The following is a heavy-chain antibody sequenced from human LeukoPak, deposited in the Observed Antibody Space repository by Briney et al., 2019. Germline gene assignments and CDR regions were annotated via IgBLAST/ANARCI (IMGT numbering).Heavy chain of an antibody. D-gene: IGHD3/OR15-3a*01. CDR1: GGSISSYY. V-gene: IGHV4-59*01. J-gene: IGHJ6*02. Sequence: PSETLSLTCTVSGGSISSYYWSWIRQPPGKGLEWIGYIYYSGSTNYNPSLKSRVTISVDTSKNQFSLKLSSVTAADTAVYYCARGTSHAYGMDVWGQGTTVTVSS. CDR3: ARGTSHAYGMDV. CDR2: IYYSGST.